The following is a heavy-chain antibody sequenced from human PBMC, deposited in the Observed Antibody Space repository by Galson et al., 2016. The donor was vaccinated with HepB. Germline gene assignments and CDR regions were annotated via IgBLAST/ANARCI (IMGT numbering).Heavy chain of an antibody. J-gene: IGHJ6*02. CDR1: GFTFNDYG. V-gene: IGHV3-33*01. CDR3: AREDQLLYYYGLDV. D-gene: IGHD2-2*01. CDR2: IRYDGSKK. Sequence: SLRLSCAASGFTFNDYGMHRVRQAPGKGLEWVAVIRYDGSKKYYADAGQGRFTISRDNSKNMLHLQMNSLRAEDTAVYYCAREDQLLYYYGLDVWGQGTTVTVAS.